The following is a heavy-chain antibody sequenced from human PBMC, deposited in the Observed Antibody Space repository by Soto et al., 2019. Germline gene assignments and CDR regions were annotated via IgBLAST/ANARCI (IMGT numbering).Heavy chain of an antibody. CDR1: GGTFSSYA. CDR2: IIPIFGTA. J-gene: IGHJ6*02. V-gene: IGHV1-69*01. CDR3: ARDRDIVVVPAYYYYGMDV. Sequence: QVKLVQSGAEVKKPESSVKVSCKASGGTFSSYAISWVRQAPGQGLEWMGGIIPIFGTANYAQKFQGRVTITADESTSTAYMELSSLRSEDTAVYYCARDRDIVVVPAYYYYGMDVWGQGTTVTVSS. D-gene: IGHD2-2*01.